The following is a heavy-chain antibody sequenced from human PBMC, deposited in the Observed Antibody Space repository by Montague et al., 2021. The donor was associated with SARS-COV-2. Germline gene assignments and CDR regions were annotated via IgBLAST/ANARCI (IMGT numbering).Heavy chain of an antibody. CDR1: GGSSSTYY. CDR3: ARDRSYDSSGYPFPQYFFDY. J-gene: IGHJ4*02. Sequence: SETLSLTCSVSGGSSSTYYWSWIRQPPGKGLEWIGYVSFSADTIYNPSLKGRVTISVDTSKHQFSLGLSSVTAADTAVYYCARDRSYDSSGYPFPQYFFDYWGQGALVIVSS. D-gene: IGHD3-22*01. CDR2: VSFSADT. V-gene: IGHV4-59*13.